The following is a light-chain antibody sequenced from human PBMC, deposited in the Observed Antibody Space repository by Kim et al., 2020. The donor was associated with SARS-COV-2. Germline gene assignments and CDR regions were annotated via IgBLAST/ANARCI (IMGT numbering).Light chain of an antibody. V-gene: IGKV1-5*03. CDR1: QSVSGC. CDR2: MAS. CDR3: QQYNYYPFT. J-gene: IGKJ3*01. Sequence: ACVGDRVTSTCRTSQSVSGCLAWYQQKPGKAPKLLIYMASNLQNGVPSRFSGSESGTEFTLTISSLQPDDFATYYCQQYNYYPFTFGRGTKVDIK.